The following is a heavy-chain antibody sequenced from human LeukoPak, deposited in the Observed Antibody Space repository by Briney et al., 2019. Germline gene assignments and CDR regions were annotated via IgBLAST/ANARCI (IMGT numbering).Heavy chain of an antibody. CDR3: ARHRRSDIVVVTAIDY. V-gene: IGHV4-39*01. CDR1: GGSISSSSYY. J-gene: IGHJ4*02. D-gene: IGHD2-21*02. CDR2: IYYSGCT. Sequence: SETLSLTCTVSGGSISSSSYYWGWIRQPPGKGLEWIGNIYYSGCTYYNPSLKSRVTISVDTSKNQFSLKLSSVTAADTAVYYCARHRRSDIVVVTAIDYWGQGTLVTVSS.